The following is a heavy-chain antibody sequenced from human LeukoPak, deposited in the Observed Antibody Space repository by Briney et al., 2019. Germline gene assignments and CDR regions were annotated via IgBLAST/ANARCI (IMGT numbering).Heavy chain of an antibody. J-gene: IGHJ4*02. CDR1: GGTFSSYA. V-gene: IGHV1-18*01. D-gene: IGHD3-22*01. Sequence: GSSVKVSCKASGGTFSSYAISWVRQAPGQGLEWMGWINAYNGNTDYSQKLQGRVTMTTDTSTNTAYMELRSLRSDDTAVYYCARDFRDSSGYYYASRDWGQGTLVTVSS. CDR2: INAYNGNT. CDR3: ARDFRDSSGYYYASRD.